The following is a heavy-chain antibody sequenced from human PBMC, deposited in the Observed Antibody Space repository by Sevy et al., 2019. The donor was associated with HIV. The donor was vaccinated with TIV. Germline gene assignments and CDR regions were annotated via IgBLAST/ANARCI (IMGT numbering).Heavy chain of an antibody. CDR3: GTGDAYDV. CDR2: ITRKIDGETT. CDR1: GFTFSSSF. D-gene: IGHD7-27*01. J-gene: IGHJ3*01. Sequence: GGSLRLSCAASGFTFSSSFMSWARQAPGRGLEWVGRITRKIDGETTLYAAPVKGRFTISRDDSRNTMYLQMDSLKIEDTAMYYCGTGDAYDVSGQGTTVTVSS. V-gene: IGHV3-15*06.